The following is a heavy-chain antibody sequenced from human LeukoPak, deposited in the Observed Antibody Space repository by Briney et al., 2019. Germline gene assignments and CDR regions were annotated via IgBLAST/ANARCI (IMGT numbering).Heavy chain of an antibody. CDR1: GGSISSYY. J-gene: IGHJ4*02. D-gene: IGHD3-22*01. V-gene: IGHV4-59*08. CDR3: ARLGPYYYDSSGYYFPDY. CDR2: IYYSGST. Sequence: SETLSLTCTVSGGSISSYYWSWIRQPPGKGLEWIGYIYYSGSTDYNPSLKSRVTISVDTSKNQFSLKLSSVTAADTAVYYCARLGPYYYDSSGYYFPDYWGQGTLVTVSS.